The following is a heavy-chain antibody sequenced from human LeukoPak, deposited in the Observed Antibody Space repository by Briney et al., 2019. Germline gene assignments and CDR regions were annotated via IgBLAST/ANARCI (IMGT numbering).Heavy chain of an antibody. CDR1: GFTFSTYA. V-gene: IGHV3-30*04. Sequence: GGSLRLSCAASGFTFSTYAMHWVRQAPGKGLEWVAVISYDGSSKYYADSVKGRFTISRDNSKNTLYLQMNSLRAEDTAVYYCAREWLRYYYDSSGYSGIDYWGQGTLVTVSS. J-gene: IGHJ4*02. CDR3: AREWLRYYYDSSGYSGIDY. D-gene: IGHD3-22*01. CDR2: ISYDGSSK.